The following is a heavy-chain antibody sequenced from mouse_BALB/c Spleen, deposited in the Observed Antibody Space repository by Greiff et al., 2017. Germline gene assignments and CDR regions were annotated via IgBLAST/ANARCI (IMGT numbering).Heavy chain of an antibody. V-gene: IGHV3-2*02. Sequence: EVMLVESGPGLVKPSQSLSLTCTVTGYSITSDYAWNWIRQFPGNKLEWMGYISYSGSTSYNPSLKSRISITRDTSKNQFFLQLNSVTTEDTATYYCARKGGDGDYAMDYWGQGTSVTVSS. CDR3: ARKGGDGDYAMDY. D-gene: IGHD2-3*01. CDR1: GYSITSDYA. CDR2: ISYSGST. J-gene: IGHJ4*01.